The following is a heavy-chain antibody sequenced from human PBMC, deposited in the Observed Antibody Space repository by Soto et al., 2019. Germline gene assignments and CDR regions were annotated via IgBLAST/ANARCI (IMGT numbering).Heavy chain of an antibody. CDR2: INPSGGST. CDR1: GYTFTSYY. V-gene: IGHV1-46*01. D-gene: IGHD2-8*02. CDR3: ASYWLVGDNDY. Sequence: QVQLVQSGAEVKKPGASVKVSCKASGYTFTSYYMHWVRQTPGQGLEWMGIINPSGGSTRYAQKCQGRITMLGDTSTSTVSMEPSSLRSEETAVYYWASYWLVGDNDYWGQGPLVTVSS. J-gene: IGHJ4*02.